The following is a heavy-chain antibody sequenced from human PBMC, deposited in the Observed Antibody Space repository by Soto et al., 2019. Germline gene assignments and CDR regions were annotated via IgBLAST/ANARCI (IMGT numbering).Heavy chain of an antibody. CDR3: ARETRSDSNWFDP. J-gene: IGHJ5*02. CDR1: GYTFTSYS. Sequence: EASVKVSCKASGYTFTSYSMHWVRQAPGEGLEWMGLIIPRIGTTSFAQKFQGTVTMTRDTSTSTVYMELSSLRSEDTAMYYCARETRSDSNWFDPWGQGTLVTVS. D-gene: IGHD2-21*02. CDR2: IIPRIGTT. V-gene: IGHV1-46*01.